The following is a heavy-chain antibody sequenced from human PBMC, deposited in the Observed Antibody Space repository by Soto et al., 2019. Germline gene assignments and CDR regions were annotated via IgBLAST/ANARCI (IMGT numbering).Heavy chain of an antibody. CDR3: ARAKGRYYYDSSGSDAFDI. D-gene: IGHD3-22*01. Sequence: LRLSCAASGFTFSSYSMNWVRQAPGKGLEWVSSISSSSSYIYYADSVKGRFTISRDNAKNSLYLQMNSLRAEDTAVYYCARAKGRYYYDSSGSDAFDIWGQGTMVTVSS. CDR2: ISSSSSYI. J-gene: IGHJ3*02. V-gene: IGHV3-21*01. CDR1: GFTFSSYS.